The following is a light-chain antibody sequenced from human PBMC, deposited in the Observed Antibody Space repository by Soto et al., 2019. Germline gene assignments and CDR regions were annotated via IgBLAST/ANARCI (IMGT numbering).Light chain of an antibody. CDR2: AAS. CDR3: QQYYSYPYT. Sequence: AIRMTQSPSSFSASTGDRVTITCRASQGISSYLAWYQQKPGKAPKLLIYAASTLPSGVPSRFSGSGSGTDFTLTISCLQSEDFVAYYCQQYYSYPYTFGQGTKLEIK. V-gene: IGKV1-8*01. CDR1: QGISSY. J-gene: IGKJ2*01.